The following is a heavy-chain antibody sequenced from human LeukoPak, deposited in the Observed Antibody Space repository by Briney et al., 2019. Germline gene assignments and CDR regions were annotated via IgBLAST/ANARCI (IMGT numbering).Heavy chain of an antibody. Sequence: GESLKISCKGSGYSSTSYWIGWVRQLPGKGLEWMGIIYPGDSATRYSPSFQGQVTISADKSISTAYLQWSSLKASDTAMYYCARNPSYGSGLEDAFDIWGQGTMVTVSS. CDR2: IYPGDSAT. CDR1: GYSSTSYW. D-gene: IGHD3-10*01. J-gene: IGHJ3*02. V-gene: IGHV5-51*01. CDR3: ARNPSYGSGLEDAFDI.